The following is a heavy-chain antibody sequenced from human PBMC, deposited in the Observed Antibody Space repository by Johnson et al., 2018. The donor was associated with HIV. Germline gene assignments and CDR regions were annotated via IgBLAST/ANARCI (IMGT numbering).Heavy chain of an antibody. D-gene: IGHD3-3*01. V-gene: IGHV3-30-3*01. J-gene: IGHJ3*02. CDR2: ISYDGSNK. CDR1: GFSFATYA. CDR3: ARDRYFNFWSGYYNDDFDI. Sequence: QVQLVESGGGVVQPGGSLRLSCAASGFSFATYAMHWVRQAPGKGLGWVAVISYDGSNKYYADSVKGRFTISRDNSKNTLYRQMNSLRAEDTAVYYCARDRYFNFWSGYYNDDFDIWGQGTVVTVSP.